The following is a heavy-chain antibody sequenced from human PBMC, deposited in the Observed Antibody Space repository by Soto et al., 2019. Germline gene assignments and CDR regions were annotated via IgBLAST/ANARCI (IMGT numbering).Heavy chain of an antibody. Sequence: GGSLKLSCGSSGFTFSDSAMHWVRQASGKGLEWVGRIRSKANTYATAYAASVKGRFTISRDDSKNTEYLQMKSLKTDDTAVYDGTASVYHTPVHYWGKGTPVAVS. V-gene: IGHV3-73*01. CDR1: GFTFSDSA. CDR2: IRSKANTYAT. J-gene: IGHJ4*02. CDR3: TASVYHTPVHY. D-gene: IGHD2-2*01.